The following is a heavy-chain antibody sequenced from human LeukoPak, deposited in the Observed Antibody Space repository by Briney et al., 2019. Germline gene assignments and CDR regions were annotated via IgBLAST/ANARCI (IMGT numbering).Heavy chain of an antibody. Sequence: GGSLRLSCAASGFTFSEYYMSWIRQAPGKGLEWVSYISSSGSTIYYADSVKGRFTISRDNAKNSLYLQMNSLRAEETAVYYCARDGGGGILAVVETDQFFDYWGQGTLVTVSS. CDR2: ISSSGSTI. CDR1: GFTFSEYY. D-gene: IGHD6-19*01. J-gene: IGHJ4*02. CDR3: ARDGGGGILAVVETDQFFDY. V-gene: IGHV3-11*01.